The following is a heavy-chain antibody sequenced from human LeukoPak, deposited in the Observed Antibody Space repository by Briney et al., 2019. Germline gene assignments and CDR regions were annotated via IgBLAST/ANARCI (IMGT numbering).Heavy chain of an antibody. CDR1: GFTFSSYS. CDR2: IQYDDSIE. J-gene: IGHJ4*01. D-gene: IGHD3-10*01. CDR3: AKDQGVVGSYDY. V-gene: IGHV3-30*02. Sequence: PGGSLRLSCAASGFTFSSYSMNWVRQAPGKGLEWVAFIQYDDSIEYYADSVKGRFTISRDNSKNTLYLQMNSLRGDDTAVYYCAKDQGVVGSYDYWGHGTLVTVSS.